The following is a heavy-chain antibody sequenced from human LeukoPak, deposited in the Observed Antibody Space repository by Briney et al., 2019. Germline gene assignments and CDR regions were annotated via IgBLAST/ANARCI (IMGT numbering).Heavy chain of an antibody. CDR2: ISYDGSNK. CDR3: ARGGYGGYEKSSSYYYYGMDV. D-gene: IGHD5-12*01. V-gene: IGHV3-30*04. J-gene: IGHJ6*02. Sequence: GRSLRLSCAASGFTFSSYAMHWVRQAPGKGLEWVAVISYDGSNKYYADSVKGRFTISRDNSKNTLYLQMHSLRAEDTAVYYCARGGYGGYEKSSSYYYYGMDVWDQGTTVAVS. CDR1: GFTFSSYA.